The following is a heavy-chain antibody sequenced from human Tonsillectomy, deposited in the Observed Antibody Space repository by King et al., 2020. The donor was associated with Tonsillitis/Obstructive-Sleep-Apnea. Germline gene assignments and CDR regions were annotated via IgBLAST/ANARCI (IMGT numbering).Heavy chain of an antibody. V-gene: IGHV4-34*01. Sequence: VQLQQWGAGLLKPSETLSLTCAVYGGSFSGYYWSWIRQPPGKGLEWIGEINHSGSTNYNPFLKSRVTISVDTSKNQFSLKLSSVTAADTAVYYCASQGHCSSTSCYAGGQGTLVTVSS. CDR1: GGSFSGYY. J-gene: IGHJ4*02. D-gene: IGHD2-2*01. CDR2: INHSGST. CDR3: ASQGHCSSTSCYA.